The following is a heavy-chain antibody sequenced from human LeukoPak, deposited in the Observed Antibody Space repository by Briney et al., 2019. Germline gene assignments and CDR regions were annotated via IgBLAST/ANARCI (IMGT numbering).Heavy chain of an antibody. V-gene: IGHV1-46*01. CDR2: INPSGGST. J-gene: IGHJ4*02. CDR1: GYTFTSYY. CDR3: ARDSGPLHEREQWLVGY. D-gene: IGHD6-19*01. Sequence: WASVKVSCKASGYTFTSYYMHWVRQAPGQGLERMGIINPSGGSTSYAQKFQGKVTMTRDTSTSTVYMELSSLRSEDTAVYYCARDSGPLHEREQWLVGYWGQGTLVTVSS.